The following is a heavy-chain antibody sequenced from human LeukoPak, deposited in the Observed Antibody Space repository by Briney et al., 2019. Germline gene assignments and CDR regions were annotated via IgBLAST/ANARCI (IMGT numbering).Heavy chain of an antibody. J-gene: IGHJ4*02. V-gene: IGHV3-74*01. CDR2: INSDGSST. CDR3: VTSYSGFYSFDS. CDR1: GFTFSSYW. Sequence: GGSLRLSCAASGFTFSSYWMRWVRQAPGKGLVWVSRINSDGSSTSYADSVKGRFTISRDNAKNTLYLQMNSLRAEDTAVYYCVTSYSGFYSFDSWGQGTLVTVSP. D-gene: IGHD2-2*01.